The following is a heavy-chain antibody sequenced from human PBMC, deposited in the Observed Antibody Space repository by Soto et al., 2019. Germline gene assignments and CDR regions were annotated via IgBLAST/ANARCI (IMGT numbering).Heavy chain of an antibody. D-gene: IGHD2-21*01. CDR1: GGSISSYY. J-gene: IGHJ5*01. CDR3: ARDVIEVGDNRGYAPPGVWFDS. CDR2: IYYSGST. Sequence: SETLSLTCTVSGGSISSYYWSWIRQPPGKGLEWIGYIYYSGSTNYNPSLKSRVTISVDTSKNQFSLKLSSVTAADTAVYYCARDVIEVGDNRGYAPPGVWFDSCGQGTLVTVS. V-gene: IGHV4-59*01.